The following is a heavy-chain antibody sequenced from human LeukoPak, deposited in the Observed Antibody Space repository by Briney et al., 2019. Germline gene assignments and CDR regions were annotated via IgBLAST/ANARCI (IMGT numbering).Heavy chain of an antibody. V-gene: IGHV3-21*01. CDR3: VREDYYDGSGFPYYYDS. CDR1: GFTFSSYS. J-gene: IGHJ4*02. CDR2: SSSSSTYI. D-gene: IGHD3-22*01. Sequence: GGSLRLSCAASGFTFSSYSINWVRQAPGKGLEWVSSSSSSSTYIYYADSVKGRFTISRDHAKNSLYLQMNSLRAEDTAVYYCVREDYYDGSGFPYYYDSWGQGTLVTVSS.